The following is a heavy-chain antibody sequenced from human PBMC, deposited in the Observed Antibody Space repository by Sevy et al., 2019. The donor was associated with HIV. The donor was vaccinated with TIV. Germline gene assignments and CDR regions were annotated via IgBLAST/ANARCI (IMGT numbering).Heavy chain of an antibody. CDR3: TRWKAAQSIFDY. V-gene: IGHV3-49*04. CDR1: GFTFGDYC. J-gene: IGHJ4*02. Sequence: SLRLSCTASGFTFGDYCMSWVRQAPGKGLEWVAFLKSDVYGGTVDHAASVRGRFVISRDDSKTIAYLQMNDVKTEDTGVYYCTRWKAAQSIFDYWGQGALVTVSS. CDR2: LKSDVYGGTV. D-gene: IGHD6-13*01.